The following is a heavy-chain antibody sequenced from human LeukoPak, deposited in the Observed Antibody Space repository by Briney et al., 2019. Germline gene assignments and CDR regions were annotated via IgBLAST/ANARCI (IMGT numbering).Heavy chain of an antibody. D-gene: IGHD5-18*01. J-gene: IGHJ6*03. CDR1: GFTFSSYW. Sequence: GGSLRLSCAASGFTFSSYWMSWVRQAPGKGLEWVANIKQDGSEKYYVDSVKGRFTISRDNAKNSLYLQMNSLRAEDTAVYYCARDEKDTAMSSVWYYYYYMDVWGKGTTVTVSS. CDR3: ARDEKDTAMSSVWYYYYYMDV. V-gene: IGHV3-7*01. CDR2: IKQDGSEK.